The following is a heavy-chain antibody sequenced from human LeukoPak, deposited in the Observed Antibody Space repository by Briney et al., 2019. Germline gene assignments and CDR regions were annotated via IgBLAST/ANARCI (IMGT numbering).Heavy chain of an antibody. CDR1: GFTVSSNY. Sequence: GGSLRLSCAVSGFTVSSNYMNWVRQAPGKGLEWVSVLYSGGNTDYADSVKGRFIVSRDNSKNTLYLEMNSLRVEDTGVYYCAREVGAWGQGTLVTVSS. CDR2: LYSGGNT. V-gene: IGHV3-66*01. CDR3: AREVGA. D-gene: IGHD1-26*01. J-gene: IGHJ5*02.